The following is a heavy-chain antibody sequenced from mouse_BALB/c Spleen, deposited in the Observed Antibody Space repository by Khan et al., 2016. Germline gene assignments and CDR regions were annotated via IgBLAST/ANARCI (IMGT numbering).Heavy chain of an antibody. CDR3: AGLALGY. Sequence: VQRQAAGAELVKPGASVKLSCKASGYTFTRYWMHWVKQRPGQGLEWIGEINPSNGRSNYNEKFKSTATLTVDKSSSTAYMQLSSLTSEDSAVXCCAGLALGYWGQGTSVTVSS. V-gene: IGHV1S81*02. CDR1: GYTFTRYW. CDR2: INPSNGRS. J-gene: IGHJ4*01.